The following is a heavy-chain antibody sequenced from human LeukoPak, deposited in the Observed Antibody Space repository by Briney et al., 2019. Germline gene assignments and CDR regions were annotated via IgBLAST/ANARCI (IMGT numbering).Heavy chain of an antibody. CDR1: GYSFTTYY. D-gene: IGHD3-10*01. Sequence: GESLKISCKGSGYSFTTYYIGWVRQMPGKGLEWMGIIYPDDSRTKYSPSFQGQVTMSVDKSISTAYLQWSSLKASDTATYYCARPDYGSADYWGQGTLLTVSS. V-gene: IGHV5-51*01. CDR3: ARPDYGSADY. J-gene: IGHJ4*02. CDR2: IYPDDSRT.